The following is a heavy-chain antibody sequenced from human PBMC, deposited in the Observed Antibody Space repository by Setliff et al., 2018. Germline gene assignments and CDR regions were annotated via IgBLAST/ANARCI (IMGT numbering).Heavy chain of an antibody. CDR1: RFTFSNYG. D-gene: IGHD2-21*02. J-gene: IGHJ6*02. CDR2: IWNDGSTK. V-gene: IGHV3-33*01. CDR3: ARNWVTAQHYYYGMDV. Sequence: GGSLRLSCVASRFTFSNYGMHWVRQAPGKGLEWVALIWNDGSTKFYGDSVKGRFTISRENSKNTLYLQMDSLRAEDTAVYYCARNWVTAQHYYYGMDVWGQGTTVTVSS.